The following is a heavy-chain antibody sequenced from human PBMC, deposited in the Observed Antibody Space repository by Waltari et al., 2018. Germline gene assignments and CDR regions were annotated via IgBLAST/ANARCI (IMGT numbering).Heavy chain of an antibody. CDR1: GFTVSRTY. Sequence: EVQLVESGGGLIQPGGSLRLSCEASGFTVSRTYMSWVRQAPGKGLEWLSAIYSGGNTFYADSVKGRFNISIDNSKNTLYLQMNSLRVDDTAVYYCARDDSYGQFMRFDFWGQGTVVTVSS. J-gene: IGHJ4*02. V-gene: IGHV3-53*01. CDR2: IYSGGNT. CDR3: ARDDSYGQFMRFDF. D-gene: IGHD5-18*01.